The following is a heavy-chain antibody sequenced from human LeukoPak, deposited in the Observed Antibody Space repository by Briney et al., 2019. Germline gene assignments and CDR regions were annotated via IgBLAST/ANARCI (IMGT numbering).Heavy chain of an antibody. V-gene: IGHV4-34*01. CDR1: GGSFSGYY. Sequence: SETLSLTCAVYGGSFSGYYWSWIRQAPGKGLEWIGEINHSGSTNYNPSLKSRVTISVDTSKNQFSLKLSSVTAADTAVYYCARGSGGRSTTLGMDVWGQGTTVTVSS. D-gene: IGHD2-15*01. J-gene: IGHJ6*02. CDR2: INHSGST. CDR3: ARGSGGRSTTLGMDV.